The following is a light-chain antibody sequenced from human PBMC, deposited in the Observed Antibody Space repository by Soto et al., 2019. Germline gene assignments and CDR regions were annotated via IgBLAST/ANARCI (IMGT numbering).Light chain of an antibody. Sequence: QSALTQPASVSGSPGQSITISCTGTSSDVGGYNYVSWYQHHPGRAPKLMIYNAFDRPSGVSNRFFGSKSGNTASLTISGLQAEDEADYYCSSYRGSNTVVFGGGTKLTVL. CDR1: SSDVGGYNY. CDR2: NAF. CDR3: SSYRGSNTVV. V-gene: IGLV2-14*03. J-gene: IGLJ2*01.